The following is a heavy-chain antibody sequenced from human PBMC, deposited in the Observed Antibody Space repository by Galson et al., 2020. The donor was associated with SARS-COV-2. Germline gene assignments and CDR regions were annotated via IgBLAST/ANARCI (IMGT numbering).Heavy chain of an antibody. D-gene: IGHD3-3*01. Sequence: GGSLRLSCTASGFNFNNHVVHWVRQAPGKGLEWVAVISYDGSIEYYADSVKGRFTISRDNSKSTLYLQMNSLITDDTAIYYCAKANTFFWLGEGRGANDYWGQGTLVTVSS. CDR1: GFNFNNHV. V-gene: IGHV3-30-3*01. CDR3: AKANTFFWLGEGRGANDY. CDR2: ISYDGSIE. J-gene: IGHJ4*02.